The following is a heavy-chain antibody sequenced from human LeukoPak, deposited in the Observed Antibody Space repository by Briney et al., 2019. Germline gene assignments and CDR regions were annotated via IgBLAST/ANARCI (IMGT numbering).Heavy chain of an antibody. CDR3: ARDTVYYYDSSGYSDAFDI. V-gene: IGHV1-46*01. CDR1: GYTFTSYY. D-gene: IGHD3-22*01. Sequence: ASVKVSCKASGYTFTSYYMHWVRQAPGQGLEWMGIINPSGGSTSYAQKFQGRVTMTRDMSTSTVYMELSSLRSEDTAVYYCARDTVYYYDSSGYSDAFDIWGQGTMVTVSS. CDR2: INPSGGST. J-gene: IGHJ3*02.